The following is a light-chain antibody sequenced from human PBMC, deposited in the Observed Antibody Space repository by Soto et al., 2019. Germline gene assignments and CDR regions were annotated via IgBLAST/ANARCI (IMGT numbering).Light chain of an antibody. CDR3: QQYNNWPPGT. CDR2: GAS. V-gene: IGKV3D-15*01. CDR1: QSVSSN. J-gene: IGKJ2*02. Sequence: EIVMTQSPATLSVSPGERATLSCRASQSVSSNLAWYQQKPGQAPSLLIYGASTRATGIPARFSGSGSGTEFTLTISSLQSEDFAVYYCQQYNNWPPGTFGQGTKLEI.